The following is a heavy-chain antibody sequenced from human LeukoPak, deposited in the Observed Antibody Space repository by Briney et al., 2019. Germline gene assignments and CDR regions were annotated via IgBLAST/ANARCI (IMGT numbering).Heavy chain of an antibody. CDR1: GFTFSSYG. J-gene: IGHJ4*02. CDR2: IRYDGSNK. V-gene: IGHV3-30*02. D-gene: IGHD3-16*01. CDR3: AKEGGLLWDYFDY. Sequence: GGSLRLSCAASGFTFSSYGMHWVRLAPGKGLEWVAFIRYDGSNKYYADSVKGRFTISRDNSKNTLYLQMNSLRAEDTAVYYCAKEGGLLWDYFDYWGQGTLVTVSS.